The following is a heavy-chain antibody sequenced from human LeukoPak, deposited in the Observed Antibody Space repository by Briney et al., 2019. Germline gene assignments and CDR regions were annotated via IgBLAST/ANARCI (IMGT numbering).Heavy chain of an antibody. CDR3: ARDASITQKNWFDP. D-gene: IGHD3-3*02. V-gene: IGHV3-30-3*01. Sequence: GGSLRLSCAASGFTFSSYAMHWVRQAPGKGLEWVAVISYDGSSKYYADSVKGRFTISRDNSKNTLYLQMNSLRVEDTAMYYCARDASITQKNWFDPWGQGTLVTVSS. J-gene: IGHJ5*02. CDR2: ISYDGSSK. CDR1: GFTFSSYA.